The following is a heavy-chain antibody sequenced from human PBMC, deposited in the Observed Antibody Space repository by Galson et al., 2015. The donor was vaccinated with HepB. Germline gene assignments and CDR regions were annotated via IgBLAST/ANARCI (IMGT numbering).Heavy chain of an antibody. J-gene: IGHJ2*01. CDR1: GFTFSDYY. D-gene: IGHD5-12*01. Sequence: SLRLSCAASGFTFSDYYMSWIRQAPGKGLEWVSYISSSSSYTNYADSVKGRFTISRDNAKNSLYLQMNSLRAEDTAVYYCARGEREWLRLSYFDLWGRGTLVTVSS. CDR2: ISSSSSYT. V-gene: IGHV3-11*06. CDR3: ARGEREWLRLSYFDL.